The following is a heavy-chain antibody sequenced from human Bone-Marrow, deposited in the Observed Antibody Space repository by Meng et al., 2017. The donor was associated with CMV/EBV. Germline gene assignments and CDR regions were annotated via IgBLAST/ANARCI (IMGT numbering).Heavy chain of an antibody. Sequence: GGSLRLSCAATGFTFGDYAMHWVRQAPGKGLEWVSLISWGGGHTYYADSVKGRFSISRDNSKNSLYLQMNSLRTEDTAFYYCAKDIGSGSYPPFYGMDVWGQGTTVTVPS. CDR1: GFTFGDYA. CDR2: ISWGGGHT. CDR3: AKDIGSGSYPPFYGMDV. D-gene: IGHD3-10*01. J-gene: IGHJ6*02. V-gene: IGHV3-43D*03.